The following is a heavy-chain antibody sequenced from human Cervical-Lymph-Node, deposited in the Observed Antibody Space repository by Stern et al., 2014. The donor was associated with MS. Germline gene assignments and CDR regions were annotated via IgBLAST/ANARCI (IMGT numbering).Heavy chain of an antibody. D-gene: IGHD2-2*01. CDR3: ARSREHCSSTSCYAGILDY. J-gene: IGHJ4*02. V-gene: IGHV4-31*03. Sequence: QVQLQESGPGLVKPSKTLSLTCTVSGGSISNGANYWNWIRQRPGKGLDWLGSIYYTGSTYYSPSHGVRATMSLDSSKNQISLKLSAVTAADTAVYYCARSREHCSSTSCYAGILDYWGQGTLVTVSS. CDR2: IYYTGST. CDR1: GGSISNGANY.